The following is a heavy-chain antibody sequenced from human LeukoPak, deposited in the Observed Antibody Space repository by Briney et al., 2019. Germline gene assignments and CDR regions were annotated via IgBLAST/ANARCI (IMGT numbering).Heavy chain of an antibody. V-gene: IGHV4-59*01. J-gene: IGHJ3*02. Sequence: PSETLSLTCTVSGGSISSYYWSWIRQPPGKGLEWIGYIYYSGSTNYNPSLKSRVTISVDTSKNQFSLKLSSVTAADTAVYYCARQKRDGSSSAFDIWGQGTMVTVSS. CDR2: IYYSGST. CDR3: ARQKRDGSSSAFDI. CDR1: GGSISSYY. D-gene: IGHD1-26*01.